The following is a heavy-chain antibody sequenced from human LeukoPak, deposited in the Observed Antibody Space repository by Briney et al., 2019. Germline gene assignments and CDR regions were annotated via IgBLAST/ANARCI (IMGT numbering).Heavy chain of an antibody. CDR2: VTHSGSI. Sequence: PSETLSLTCAVYGGPFRAYYWLWIREPPGKGLEWIGEVTHSGSINYNPTRKSRITISADTSKNQFSLRVTSVTAADTAVYYCARGRRSGLSGAVDHWGQGTLVTVSS. D-gene: IGHD6-19*01. J-gene: IGHJ5*02. V-gene: IGHV4-34*01. CDR1: GGPFRAYY. CDR3: ARGRRSGLSGAVDH.